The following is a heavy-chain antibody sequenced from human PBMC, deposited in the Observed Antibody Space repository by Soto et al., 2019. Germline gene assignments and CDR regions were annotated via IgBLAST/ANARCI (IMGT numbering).Heavy chain of an antibody. V-gene: IGHV1-18*01. CDR1: GYTFTIYG. Sequence: ASVKVSCKASGYTFTIYGISCVLQSPGQWLEWMGWISGYNGDTNYAQKYQGRVTMTTDTSTSTAYMELRSLRSDDTAVYYCARAPQTVAGAGIWYWGQGTLVTVSS. CDR2: ISGYNGDT. J-gene: IGHJ4*02. CDR3: ARAPQTVAGAGIWY. D-gene: IGHD6-13*01.